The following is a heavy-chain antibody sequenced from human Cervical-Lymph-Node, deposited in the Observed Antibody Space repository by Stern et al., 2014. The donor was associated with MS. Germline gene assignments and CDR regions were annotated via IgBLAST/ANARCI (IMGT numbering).Heavy chain of an antibody. CDR1: GYLFDDYW. CDR3: ARSPATPSGYDRFDY. D-gene: IGHD5-12*01. J-gene: IGHJ4*02. CDR2: IFPRDSNT. Sequence: VQLVESGAEVKKPGESLKISCEASGYLFDDYWIGWVRQMSGRGLELVAIIFPRDSNTRYSPSVQGQVTISADKSISPAYLQGSSLKPWDPAMYYCARSPATPSGYDRFDYWGQGALVTVSS. V-gene: IGHV5-51*01.